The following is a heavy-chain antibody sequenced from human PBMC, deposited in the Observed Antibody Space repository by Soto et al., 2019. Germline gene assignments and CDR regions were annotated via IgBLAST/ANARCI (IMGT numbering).Heavy chain of an antibody. D-gene: IGHD1-26*01. CDR2: QTYDGSNK. Sequence: QVQLVESGGGVVQPGRSLRLSCAASGFMLSSYAMHWVRQAPGKGLEWVAVQTYDGSNKYYADSVKGRFTISRDNSKNTLYLQMNSLRAEDTAVYYCARAGGLLVDYWGQGTLVTVSS. CDR1: GFMLSSYA. J-gene: IGHJ4*02. CDR3: ARAGGLLVDY. V-gene: IGHV3-30-3*01.